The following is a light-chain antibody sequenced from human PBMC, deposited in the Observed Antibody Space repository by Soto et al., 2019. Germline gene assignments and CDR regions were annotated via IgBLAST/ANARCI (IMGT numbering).Light chain of an antibody. CDR3: QQSYAIPLT. V-gene: IGKV1-39*01. CDR2: ATS. Sequence: DIQMTQSPSSLSASVGDRVSITCRASQSNSANLNWFQQKPGRAPNLLIYATSTLQSGVPSRFSGTRSGTDFTLTISTLQPEDSATYYCQQSYAIPLTFGGGTKVDIK. J-gene: IGKJ4*01. CDR1: QSNSAN.